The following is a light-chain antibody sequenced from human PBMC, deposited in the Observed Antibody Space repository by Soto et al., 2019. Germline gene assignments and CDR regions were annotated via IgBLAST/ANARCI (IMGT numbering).Light chain of an antibody. V-gene: IGKV3-20*01. Sequence: EIVLTQSPGTLSLSPGERATLSCRASQSVSSSYLAWYQQKPGQAPRLLIYGASTMATGIPDRFSGSGSGTDFTLTISRLEPEDFALYYCQQYGSSPLFTFGPGTKVDI. CDR1: QSVSSSY. CDR2: GAS. CDR3: QQYGSSPLFT. J-gene: IGKJ3*01.